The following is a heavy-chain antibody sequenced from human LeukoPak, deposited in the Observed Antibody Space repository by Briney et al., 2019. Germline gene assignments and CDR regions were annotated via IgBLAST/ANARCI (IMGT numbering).Heavy chain of an antibody. CDR1: GASMNNYY. CDR2: AHHSGT. D-gene: IGHD1/OR15-1a*01. J-gene: IGHJ3*02. V-gene: IGHV4-59*01. CDR3: ARWSEQVLAFDI. Sequence: SETLSLTCSVSGASMNNYYWNWIRQPPGKGLEWIGFAHHSGTHYNPSLRSRVTASLDTSKNQVSLRLTSVTAADTAVHYCARWSEQVLAFDIWGQGTMVTVSS.